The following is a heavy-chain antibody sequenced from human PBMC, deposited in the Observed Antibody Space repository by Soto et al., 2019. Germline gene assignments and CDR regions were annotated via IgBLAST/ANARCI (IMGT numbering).Heavy chain of an antibody. CDR3: ARGYYYDSSAYYSQIPWFDP. CDR2: IIPIFGTA. D-gene: IGHD3-22*01. Sequence: GASVKVSCKASGGTFSSYAISWVRQAPGQGLEWMGGIIPIFGTANYAQKFQGRVTITADKSTSTAYMELSSLRSEDTAVYYCARGYYYDSSAYYSQIPWFDPWGQGTLVTVSS. J-gene: IGHJ5*02. V-gene: IGHV1-69*06. CDR1: GGTFSSYA.